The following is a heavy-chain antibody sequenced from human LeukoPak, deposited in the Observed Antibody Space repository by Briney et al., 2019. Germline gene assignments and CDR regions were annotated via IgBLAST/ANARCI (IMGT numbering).Heavy chain of an antibody. CDR3: ARGDCSGGPCYSDSVFHI. V-gene: IGHV6-1*01. CDR1: GDSASNTKTT. J-gene: IGHJ3*02. D-gene: IGHD2-15*01. CDR2: TYYKSNWQS. Sequence: SQTLSLTCAISGDSASNTKTTWNWIRQSPSRGLEWLVRTYYKSNWQSNYALSLRSRIAINPDTSKNQFSLQLNSVTHEDTGIYYCARGDCSGGPCYSDSVFHIWGQGTMVTVSS.